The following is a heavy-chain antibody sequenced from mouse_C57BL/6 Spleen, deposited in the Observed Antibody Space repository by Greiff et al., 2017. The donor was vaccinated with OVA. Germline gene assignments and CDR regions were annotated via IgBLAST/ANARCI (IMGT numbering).Heavy chain of an antibody. J-gene: IGHJ4*01. Sequence: VQLQQPGAELVKPGASVKLSCKASGYTFTSYWMQWVKQRPGQGLEWIGEIDPSDSYTNYNQKFKGKATLTVDTSSSTAYMQLSSLTSEDSAVYYCARTRLTFMDYWGQGTSVTVSS. CDR2: IDPSDSYT. CDR1: GYTFTSYW. CDR3: ARTRLTFMDY. D-gene: IGHD1-2*01. V-gene: IGHV1-50*01.